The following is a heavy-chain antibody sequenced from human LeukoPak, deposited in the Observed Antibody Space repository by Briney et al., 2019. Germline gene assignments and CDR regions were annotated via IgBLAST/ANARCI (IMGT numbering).Heavy chain of an antibody. CDR3: ARDVGSGWSDAFDI. J-gene: IGHJ3*02. Sequence: SQTLSLTCAVSGGSISSGGYSWSWIRQPPGKGLEWIGYIYHSGSTYYNPSLKSRVTISVDRSKNQFSLKLSSVTAADTAVYYCARDVGSGWSDAFDIWGQGTMVTVSS. CDR1: GGSISSGGYS. D-gene: IGHD6-13*01. V-gene: IGHV4-30-2*01. CDR2: IYHSGST.